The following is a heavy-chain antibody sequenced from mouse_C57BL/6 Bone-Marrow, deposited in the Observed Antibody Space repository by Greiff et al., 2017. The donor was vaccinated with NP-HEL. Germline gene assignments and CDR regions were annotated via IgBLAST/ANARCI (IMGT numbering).Heavy chain of an antibody. CDR2: IYPGSGST. CDR3: AILHHYAMDY. J-gene: IGHJ4*01. V-gene: IGHV1-55*01. CDR1: GYTFTSYW. Sequence: QVHVKQPGAELVKPGASVKMSCKASGYTFTSYWITWVKQRPGQGLEWIGDIYPGSGSTNYNEKFKSKAPLTVDTSSSTAYMQLSSLTSEDSAVYYCAILHHYAMDYWGQGTSVTVSS.